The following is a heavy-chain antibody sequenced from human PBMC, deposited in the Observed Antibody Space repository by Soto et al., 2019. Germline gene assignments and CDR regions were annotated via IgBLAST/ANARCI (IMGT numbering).Heavy chain of an antibody. V-gene: IGHV1-2*04. Sequence: GASVKVSCKASGYTFTGYYMHWVRQAPGQGLEWMGWINPNSGGTNYAQKFQGWVTMTRDTSINTAYMELSRLRSDDTAVYYCARSVYGSGSYYWNFDYWGQGTPLPVS. D-gene: IGHD3-10*01. CDR2: INPNSGGT. CDR3: ARSVYGSGSYYWNFDY. J-gene: IGHJ4*02. CDR1: GYTFTGYY.